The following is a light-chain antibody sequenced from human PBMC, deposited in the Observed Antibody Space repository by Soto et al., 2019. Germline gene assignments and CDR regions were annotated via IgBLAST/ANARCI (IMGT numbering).Light chain of an antibody. J-gene: IGLJ2*01. CDR1: SGHSSYI. Sequence: QLVLTQSSSASASLGSSVKLTCTLSSGHSSYIIAWHQQQPGKAPRYMMKLEGSGTYNKGSGVPDRFSGSSSGADRYLTISTLQFEDEAEYYCETWDSNTRVFGGGTKLTVL. V-gene: IGLV4-60*02. CDR2: LEGSGTY. CDR3: ETWDSNTRV.